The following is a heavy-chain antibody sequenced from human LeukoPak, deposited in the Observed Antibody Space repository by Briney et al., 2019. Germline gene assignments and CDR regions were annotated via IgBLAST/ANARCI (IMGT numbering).Heavy chain of an antibody. CDR2: ISAYNGNT. V-gene: IGHV1-18*01. CDR3: ARERRGSYYYDSSGPNWFDP. J-gene: IGHJ5*02. Sequence: ASVTVSCKASGYTFTSYGISWVRQAPGQGLEWMGWISAYNGNTNYAQKLQGRVTMTTDTSTSTAYMELRSLRSDDTAVYYCARERRGSYYYDSSGPNWFDPWGQGTLVTVSS. D-gene: IGHD3-22*01. CDR1: GYTFTSYG.